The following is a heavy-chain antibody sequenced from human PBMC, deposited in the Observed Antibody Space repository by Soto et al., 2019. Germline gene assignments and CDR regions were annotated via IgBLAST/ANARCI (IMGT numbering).Heavy chain of an antibody. CDR1: GFTFSSYA. Sequence: GESLRLSCAASGFTFSSYAMHWVRQAPGKGLEYVSAISSNGGSTYYANSVKGRFTISRDNSKNTLYLQMGSLRAEDMAVYYCARGGSGSYYFDYWGQGTLVTVSS. J-gene: IGHJ4*02. V-gene: IGHV3-64*01. CDR2: ISSNGGST. D-gene: IGHD1-26*01. CDR3: ARGGSGSYYFDY.